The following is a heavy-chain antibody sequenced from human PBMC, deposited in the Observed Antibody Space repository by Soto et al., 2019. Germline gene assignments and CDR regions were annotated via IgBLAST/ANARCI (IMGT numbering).Heavy chain of an antibody. CDR2: FYYSGST. V-gene: IGHV4-59*08. CDR3: ARGSYYYDSSGYYHY. Sequence: SETLSLTCTVSGGSISGYYWSWIRQPPGKGLEWIGYFYYSGSTDSNPSLKSRVTISVDTSKNQFSLKLSSVTAADTAVYYCARGSYYYDSSGYYHYWGKGTLVTVSS. D-gene: IGHD3-22*01. J-gene: IGHJ4*02. CDR1: GGSISGYY.